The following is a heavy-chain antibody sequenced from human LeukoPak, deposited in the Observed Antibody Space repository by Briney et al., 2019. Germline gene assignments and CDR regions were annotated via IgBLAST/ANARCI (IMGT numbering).Heavy chain of an antibody. D-gene: IGHD6-19*01. CDR3: ARDPRIAVASYYDAFDI. CDR1: GYTFTSYG. V-gene: IGHV1-18*01. Sequence: GASVKVSCKASGYTFTSYGISWVRQAPGQGLEWMGWISAYNGNTNYAQKLQGRVTMTTDTSTSTAYMELRSPRSDDTAVYYCARDPRIAVASYYDAFDIWGQGTMVTVSS. J-gene: IGHJ3*02. CDR2: ISAYNGNT.